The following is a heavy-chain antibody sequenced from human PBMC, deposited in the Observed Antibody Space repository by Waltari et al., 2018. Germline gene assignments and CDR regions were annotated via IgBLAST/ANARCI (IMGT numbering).Heavy chain of an antibody. J-gene: IGHJ6*03. CDR1: GGSFSGYY. D-gene: IGHD6-19*01. V-gene: IGHV4-34*01. CDR3: ARGRLAVYYYYYYMDV. CDR2: INHSGST. Sequence: QVQLQQWGAGLLKPSETLSLTCAVYGGSFSGYYWSWIRQPPGKGLEWIGEINHSGSTNYNPSLKSRVTISVDTSKNQFSLKLGSVSAADTAVYYCARGRLAVYYYYYYMDVWGKGTTVTISS.